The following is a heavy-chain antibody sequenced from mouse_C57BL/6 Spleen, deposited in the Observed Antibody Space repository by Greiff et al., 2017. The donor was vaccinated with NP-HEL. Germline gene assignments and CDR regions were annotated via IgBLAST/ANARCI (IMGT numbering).Heavy chain of an antibody. D-gene: IGHD2-4*01. Sequence: EVQLQESGPGLVKPSQSLSLTCSVTGYSITSGYYWNWIRQFPGNKLEWMGYISYDGSNNYNPSLKNRISITRDTSKNQFFLKLNSVTTEDTATYYCAREGAYDYSDYWGQGTTLTVSS. J-gene: IGHJ2*01. CDR3: AREGAYDYSDY. CDR2: ISYDGSN. V-gene: IGHV3-6*01. CDR1: GYSITSGYY.